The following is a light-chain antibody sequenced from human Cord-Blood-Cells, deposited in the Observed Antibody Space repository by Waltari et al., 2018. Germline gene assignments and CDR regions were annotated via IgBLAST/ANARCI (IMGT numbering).Light chain of an antibody. Sequence: QSALTQPPSASGSPGPSVTITCTGTSRDAGGSNYVPCYQQHPGNAPKLMIYEVSKRPSGVPELFSGSKSGNTASLTVSGLQAEDEADYYCSSYAGSNNLVFGGGTKLTVL. CDR3: SSYAGSNNLV. CDR2: EVS. J-gene: IGLJ3*02. CDR1: SRDAGGSNY. V-gene: IGLV2-8*01.